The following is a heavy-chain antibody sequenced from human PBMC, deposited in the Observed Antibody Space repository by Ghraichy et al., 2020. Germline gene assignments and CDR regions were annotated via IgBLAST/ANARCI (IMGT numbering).Heavy chain of an antibody. CDR1: GFTFSSSW. D-gene: IGHD2-15*01. CDR2: INPDASNI. Sequence: GESLNISCAASGFTFSSSWMHWVRQGPGKGLVWVSHINPDASNIQYADSVKGRFTISRDNTKNTLYLQMNSLRVEDTAIYYCARDPDSAAFDIWGQGTVVTVSS. V-gene: IGHV3-74*03. J-gene: IGHJ3*02. CDR3: ARDPDSAAFDI.